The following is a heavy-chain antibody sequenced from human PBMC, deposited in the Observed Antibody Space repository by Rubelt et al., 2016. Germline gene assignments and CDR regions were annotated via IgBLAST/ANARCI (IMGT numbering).Heavy chain of an antibody. CDR2: ISGSGGST. V-gene: IGHV3-64D*06. J-gene: IGHJ6*03. CDR3: VKGLYCGGDCYSRTYYYYMDV. D-gene: IGHD2-21*01. Sequence: EWVSAISGSGGSTYYADSVKGRFTISRDNSKNTLYLQMSSLRAEDTAVYYCVKGLYCGGDCYSRTYYYYMDVWGKGTTVTVSS.